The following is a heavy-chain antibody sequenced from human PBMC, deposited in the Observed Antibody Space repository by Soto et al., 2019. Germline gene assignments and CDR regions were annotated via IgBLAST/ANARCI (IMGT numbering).Heavy chain of an antibody. D-gene: IGHD2-2*01. CDR3: ARSPPDSNIVVVPAAIADWFDP. CDR1: RGTFSSYA. Sequence: GASVKVSCKASRGTFSSYAISWVRQAPGQGXEWMGGIIPIFGTANYAQKFQGRVTITADESTSTAYMELSSLRSEDTAVYYCARSPPDSNIVVVPAAIADWFDPWGQGTLVTVSS. J-gene: IGHJ5*02. V-gene: IGHV1-69*13. CDR2: IIPIFGTA.